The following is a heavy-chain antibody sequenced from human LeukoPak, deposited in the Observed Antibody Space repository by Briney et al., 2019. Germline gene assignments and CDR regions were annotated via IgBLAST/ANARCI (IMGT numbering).Heavy chain of an antibody. D-gene: IGHD5-18*01. CDR2: IRSKAYGGTT. CDR1: GFTFSSYS. Sequence: GGSLRLSCAASGFTFSSYSMNWVRQAPGKGLEWVSFIRSKAYGGTTEYAASVKGRFTISRDDSKSIAYLQMNSLKTEDTGVYYCTRVLWIQLWFRFWFDPWGQGTLVTVSS. V-gene: IGHV3-49*04. CDR3: TRVLWIQLWFRFWFDP. J-gene: IGHJ5*02.